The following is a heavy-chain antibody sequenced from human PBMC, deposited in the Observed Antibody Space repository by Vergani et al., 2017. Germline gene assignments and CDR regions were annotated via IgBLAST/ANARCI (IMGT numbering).Heavy chain of an antibody. J-gene: IGHJ6*03. CDR2: ISGSSSTI. D-gene: IGHD4-23*01. CDR3: ARPNSLYMDV. Sequence: EVQLVESGGALVQRGGSLRLSCAASGFSFSTYSMNWVRQAPGKGLEWVSYISGSSSTIYYADSVKGRFTISRDNAQKSLYLQMNSLRAEDTAVYYCARPNSLYMDVWGKGTPVTVSS. V-gene: IGHV3-48*01. CDR1: GFSFSTYS.